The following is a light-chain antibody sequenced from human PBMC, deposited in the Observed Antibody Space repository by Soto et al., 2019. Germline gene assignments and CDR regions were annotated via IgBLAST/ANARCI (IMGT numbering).Light chain of an antibody. Sequence: QSVLTQPPSASGAPGQRVTISCSGSSSNIGSNTVNWYQQFPGTAPRVLMYSNNQRPSGVPDRFSGSKSGTSVFLAISGLQSDDEADYYCAAWDDSLDGPVFGGGTKLPVL. CDR2: SNN. J-gene: IGLJ3*02. CDR1: SSNIGSNT. CDR3: AAWDDSLDGPV. V-gene: IGLV1-44*01.